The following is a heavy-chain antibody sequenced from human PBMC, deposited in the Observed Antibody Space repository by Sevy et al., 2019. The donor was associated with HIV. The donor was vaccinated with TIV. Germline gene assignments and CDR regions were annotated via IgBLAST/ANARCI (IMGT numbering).Heavy chain of an antibody. CDR2: IYYSGST. Sequence: SETLSLTCTVSGGSISSSSYYWGWIRQPPGKGLEWIGSIYYSGSTYYNPSLKSRVTISVDTSKNQFSLKLSSVTAADTAVYYCARGPGMVRGVIITWLRSQEFDYWGQGTLVTVSS. D-gene: IGHD3-10*01. V-gene: IGHV4-39*01. CDR3: ARGPGMVRGVIITWLRSQEFDY. J-gene: IGHJ4*02. CDR1: GGSISSSSYY.